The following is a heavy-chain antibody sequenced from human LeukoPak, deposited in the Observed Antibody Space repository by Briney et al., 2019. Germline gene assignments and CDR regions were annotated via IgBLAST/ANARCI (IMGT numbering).Heavy chain of an antibody. CDR3: ARYTVSYPHDAFDI. Sequence: PSETLSLTCTVSGGSISSYYWSWIRQPPGKGLEWIGYIYYSGGTSYNPSLKSRVTISVDTSKKQFSLKLSSVTAADTAFYYCARYTVSYPHDAFDIWGQGTMVTVSS. CDR1: GGSISSYY. D-gene: IGHD1-26*01. CDR2: IYYSGGT. V-gene: IGHV4-59*01. J-gene: IGHJ3*02.